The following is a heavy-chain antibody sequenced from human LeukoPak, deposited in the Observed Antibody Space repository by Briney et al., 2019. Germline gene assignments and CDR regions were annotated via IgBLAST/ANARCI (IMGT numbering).Heavy chain of an antibody. D-gene: IGHD4-11*01. Sequence: PGRSLRLSCAASGFTFDDYGMSWVRQAPGKGLEWVSGINWNGGGTGYADSVKGRFTISRDNAKNSLYLQMNSLRAEDTALYYCARVWASNTVTFYYYYYMDVWGKGTTVTVSS. CDR3: ARVWASNTVTFYYYYYMDV. V-gene: IGHV3-20*04. J-gene: IGHJ6*03. CDR1: GFTFDDYG. CDR2: INWNGGGT.